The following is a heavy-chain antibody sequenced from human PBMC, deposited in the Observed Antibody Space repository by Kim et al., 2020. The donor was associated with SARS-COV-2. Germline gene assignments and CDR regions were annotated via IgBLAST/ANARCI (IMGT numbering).Heavy chain of an antibody. Sequence: GGSLRLSCAASGFTFSSYGMHWVRQAPGKGLEWVAVISYDGSNKYYADSVKGRFTISRDNSKNTLYLQMNSLRAEDTAVYYCAKSRANEILWFGELSGYWGQGTLVTVSS. V-gene: IGHV3-30*18. J-gene: IGHJ4*02. CDR1: GFTFSSYG. D-gene: IGHD3-10*01. CDR3: AKSRANEILWFGELSGY. CDR2: ISYDGSNK.